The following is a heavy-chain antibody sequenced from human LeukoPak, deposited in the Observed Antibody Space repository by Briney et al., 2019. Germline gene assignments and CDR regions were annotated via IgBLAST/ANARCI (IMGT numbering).Heavy chain of an antibody. J-gene: IGHJ4*02. D-gene: IGHD3-10*01. V-gene: IGHV4-61*01. CDR2: IYYNGGT. CDR3: AVVGGYFDY. CDR1: GDSVSSGSHH. Sequence: SETLSLTCSVSGDSVSSGSHHWSWIRQPPGKGLEWIGYIYYNGGTEYSPPLKSRVNISLDTSKNQFSLKLSSVTAADTAVYYCAVVGGYFDYWGQGILVAVSS.